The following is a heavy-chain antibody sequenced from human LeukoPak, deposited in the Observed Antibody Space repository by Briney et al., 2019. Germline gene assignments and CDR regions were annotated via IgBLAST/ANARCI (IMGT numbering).Heavy chain of an antibody. V-gene: IGHV4-59*08. D-gene: IGHD3-22*01. CDR3: ARTLVTMIVVANDAFDI. CDR2: IYYSGST. Sequence: SETLSLTCTVSGGSISSYYWSWVRQPPGKGLEWIGYIYYSGSTNYNPSLKSRVTISVDTSKNQFSLKLSSVTAADTAVYYCARTLVTMIVVANDAFDIWGQGTMVTVSS. J-gene: IGHJ3*02. CDR1: GGSISSYY.